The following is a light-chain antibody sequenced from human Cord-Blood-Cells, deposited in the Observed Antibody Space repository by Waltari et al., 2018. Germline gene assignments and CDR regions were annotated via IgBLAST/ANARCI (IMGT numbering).Light chain of an antibody. CDR2: WAS. J-gene: IGKJ3*01. CDR1: QSVLYSSNNKNY. Sequence: DIVMTQYPDSLVVSLGERATIHCKSSQSVLYSSNNKNYLAWYQQKPGQPPKLLIYWASTRESGVPDRFSGSGSGTDFTLTISSLQAEDVAVYYCQQYYSTPFTFGPGTKVDIK. V-gene: IGKV4-1*01. CDR3: QQYYSTPFT.